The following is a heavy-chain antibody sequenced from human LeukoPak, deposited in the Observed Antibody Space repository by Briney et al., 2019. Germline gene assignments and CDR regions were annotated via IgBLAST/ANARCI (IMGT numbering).Heavy chain of an antibody. CDR3: ARPMYSSGWYNY. Sequence: SETLSLTCTVSGGSISSSSYYWGWIRQPPGEGLEWIGSIYYSGSTFYNPSLKSRVTISVDTSKNQFSLKLSSVTAADTAVYYCARPMYSSGWYNYWGQGTLVTVSS. V-gene: IGHV4-39*01. J-gene: IGHJ4*02. CDR1: GGSISSSSYY. CDR2: IYYSGST. D-gene: IGHD6-19*01.